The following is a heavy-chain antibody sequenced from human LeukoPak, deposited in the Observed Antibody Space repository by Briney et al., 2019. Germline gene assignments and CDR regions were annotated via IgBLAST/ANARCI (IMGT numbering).Heavy chain of an antibody. CDR3: ARDLSPRGYSYGFGY. Sequence: PGGSLRLSCAASGFTFSSYWMSWVRHAPGKGREWVANIKQDGSEKYYVDSVKGRFTLSRDNAKNSLFLQMNSLRAEDTAVYYCARDLSPRGYSYGFGYWGQGTLVTVSS. D-gene: IGHD5-18*01. V-gene: IGHV3-7*03. CDR2: IKQDGSEK. CDR1: GFTFSSYW. J-gene: IGHJ4*02.